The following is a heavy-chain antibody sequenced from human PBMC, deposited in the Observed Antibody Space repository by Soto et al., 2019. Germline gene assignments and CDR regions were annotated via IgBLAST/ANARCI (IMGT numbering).Heavy chain of an antibody. J-gene: IGHJ4*02. D-gene: IGHD2-15*01. CDR3: AKSPRKLHMYDY. V-gene: IGHV3-23*01. CDR2: IIGSGGTT. Sequence: EVQLSESGGGLVQPGGSLRLSCTASGFIFRNYVMTWVRQAPGKGLEWVSSIIGSGGTTYYTDSVKGRFTISRDNSKNTLFLQLNSLRAEDPAVYYCAKSPRKLHMYDYWGQGPLVTVSS. CDR1: GFIFRNYV.